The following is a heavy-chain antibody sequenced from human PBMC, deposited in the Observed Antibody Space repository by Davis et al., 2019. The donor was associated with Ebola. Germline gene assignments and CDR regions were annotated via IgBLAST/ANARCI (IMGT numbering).Heavy chain of an antibody. J-gene: IGHJ6*02. Sequence: MPSETLSLTCAVYGGSFSGYYWSWIRKPPGKGLEWIGEINHSGSTNYNPSLKSRVTISVDTSKNQFSLKLSSVTAADTAVYYCARGAATILYYYYGMDVWGQGTTVTVSS. CDR1: GGSFSGYY. CDR2: INHSGST. CDR3: ARGAATILYYYYGMDV. V-gene: IGHV4-34*01. D-gene: IGHD3-9*01.